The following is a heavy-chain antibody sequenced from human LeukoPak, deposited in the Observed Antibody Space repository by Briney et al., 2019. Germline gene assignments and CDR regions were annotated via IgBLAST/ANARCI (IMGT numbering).Heavy chain of an antibody. CDR1: GGTFSSYA. CDR3: ARVAEARYCSGGSCYDYYYMDV. Sequence: ASVKVSCKASGGTFSSYAISWVRQAPGQGLEWMGGIIPTFGTANYAQKFQGRVTITADESTSTAYMELSGLRSEDTAVYYCARVAEARYCSGGSCYDYYYMDVWGKGTTVTVSS. D-gene: IGHD2-15*01. CDR2: IIPTFGTA. V-gene: IGHV1-69*13. J-gene: IGHJ6*03.